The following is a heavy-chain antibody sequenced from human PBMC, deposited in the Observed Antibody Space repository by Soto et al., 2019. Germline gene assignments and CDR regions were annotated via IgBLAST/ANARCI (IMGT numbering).Heavy chain of an antibody. CDR2: IDPSDSYT. CDR1: GYSFTSYW. V-gene: IGHV5-10-1*01. J-gene: IGHJ6*02. CDR3: ARHVPYCSDTSHCAYGMDV. D-gene: IGHD2-2*01. Sequence: PGESLKISCKGSGYSFTSYWISWVRQMPGKGLEWMGRIDPSDSYTNYSPSFQGHVTISADKSISTAYLQWSSLKASDTAMYYCARHVPYCSDTSHCAYGMDVWGQGTTVTVSS.